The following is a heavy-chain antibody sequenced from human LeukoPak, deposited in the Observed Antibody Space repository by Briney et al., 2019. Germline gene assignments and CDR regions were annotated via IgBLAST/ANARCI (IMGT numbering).Heavy chain of an antibody. Sequence: GGSLRLSCAASGFTVTTKSMAWVRQAPGRGLEWVSVFYSPGSTYYADSVHGRFTISRDNSLNTLFLQMNSLRVEDTAVYYCASACESRIGSTCYEYFHHWGQGTPLTVSS. J-gene: IGHJ1*01. D-gene: IGHD2-2*01. CDR1: GFTVTTKS. CDR2: FYSPGST. CDR3: ASACESRIGSTCYEYFHH. V-gene: IGHV3-53*01.